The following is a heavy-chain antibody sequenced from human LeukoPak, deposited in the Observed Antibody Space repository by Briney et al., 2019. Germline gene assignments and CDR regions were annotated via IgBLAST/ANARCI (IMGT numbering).Heavy chain of an antibody. V-gene: IGHV3-48*04. CDR3: AREYSGYDPYYFDY. CDR2: ISRSSSTI. CDR1: GFTFSSYS. J-gene: IGHJ4*02. D-gene: IGHD5-12*01. Sequence: GGSLRLSCAASGFTFSSYSMNWVRQAPGKGLEWVSYISRSSSTIYYADSVKGRFTISRDNAKNSLYLQMNSLRAEDTAVYYCAREYSGYDPYYFDYWGQGTLVTVSS.